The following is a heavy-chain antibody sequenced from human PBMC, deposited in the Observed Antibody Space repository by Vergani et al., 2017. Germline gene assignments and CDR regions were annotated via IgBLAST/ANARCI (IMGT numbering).Heavy chain of an antibody. CDR2: INHSGST. CDR3: AREATVAGAFDN. Sequence: QVQLQQWGAGLLKPSETLSLTCAVYGGSFSGYYWSWIRQPPGKGLEWIGEINHSGSTNYNPSLKSRVTISVDTSKNQFSLKLSSVTATDTALYYCAREATVAGAFDNWGQGTLVTVSS. D-gene: IGHD6-19*01. J-gene: IGHJ4*02. V-gene: IGHV4-34*01. CDR1: GGSFSGYY.